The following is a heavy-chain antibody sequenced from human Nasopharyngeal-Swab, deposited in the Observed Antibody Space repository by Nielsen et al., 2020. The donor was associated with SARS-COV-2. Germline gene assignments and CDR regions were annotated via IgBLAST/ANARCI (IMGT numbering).Heavy chain of an antibody. CDR3: ARDHRYSSSWYSSYYYYYMDV. J-gene: IGHJ6*03. V-gene: IGHV3-48*04. CDR2: ISSSSSTI. Sequence: GGSLRLSCAASGFTFSSYSMNWVRQAPGKGLEWVSYISSSSSTIYYADSVKGRFTISRDNAKNSLYLQMNSLRAEDTAVYYCARDHRYSSSWYSSYYYYYMDVWGKGTTVTVSS. D-gene: IGHD6-13*01. CDR1: GFTFSSYS.